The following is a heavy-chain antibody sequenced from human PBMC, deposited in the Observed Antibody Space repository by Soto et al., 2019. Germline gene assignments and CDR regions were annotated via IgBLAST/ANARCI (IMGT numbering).Heavy chain of an antibody. CDR2: ISGSGGST. CDR1: GFTFSSYA. D-gene: IGHD6-13*01. Sequence: GGSLRLSCAASGFTFSSYAMSWVRQAPGKGLEWVSAISGSGGSTYYADSVKGRFTISRDNSKNTLYLQMNSLRAEETAVYYCAKGGLGIAAAGTYRWLLTTTPRYYGMDVWGQGTTVTVSS. J-gene: IGHJ6*02. V-gene: IGHV3-23*01. CDR3: AKGGLGIAAAGTYRWLLTTTPRYYGMDV.